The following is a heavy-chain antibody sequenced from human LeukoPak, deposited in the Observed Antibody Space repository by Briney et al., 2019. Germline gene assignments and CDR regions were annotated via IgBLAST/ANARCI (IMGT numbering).Heavy chain of an antibody. CDR3: ARAYYYGSGSYYNY. D-gene: IGHD3-10*01. CDR2: IYSGGST. CDR1: GFTVSNNY. V-gene: IGHV3-66*01. Sequence: GGSLRLSCPASGFTVSNNYMSWVRQPPGKGLEWVSIIYSGGSTYYADSVKGRFTISRDNSKNTLYLQMNSLRAEDTAVYYCARAYYYGSGSYYNYWGQGTLVIVSS. J-gene: IGHJ4*02.